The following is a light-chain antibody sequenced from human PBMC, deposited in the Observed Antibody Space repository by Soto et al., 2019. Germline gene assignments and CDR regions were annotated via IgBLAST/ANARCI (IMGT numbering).Light chain of an antibody. Sequence: QSVLTQPASVSGSPGQSITFSCTGTSSDVGDYNYVSWYQQHPGKAPKLMIYDVSKRPSGVSNRFSGSKSGNTASLTISGLQAEDEADYYCSSYTRSSTLVVFGGGTKLTV. CDR2: DVS. CDR3: SSYTRSSTLVV. V-gene: IGLV2-14*03. J-gene: IGLJ2*01. CDR1: SSDVGDYNY.